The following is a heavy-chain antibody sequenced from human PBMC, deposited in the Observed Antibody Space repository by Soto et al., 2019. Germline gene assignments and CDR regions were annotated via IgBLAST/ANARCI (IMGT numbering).Heavy chain of an antibody. D-gene: IGHD7-27*01. Sequence: QVQLVESGGGVVQPGRSLRLSCAASGFTFSSYAMHWVRQAPGQGLEWMGGIIPIFGTANYAQKFQGRVTITADESTSTAYMELSSLRSEDTAVYYCARGTANWGSEGHSALDYWGQGTLVTVSS. CDR2: IIPIFGTA. J-gene: IGHJ4*02. CDR3: ARGTANWGSEGHSALDY. V-gene: IGHV1-69*01. CDR1: GFTFSSYA.